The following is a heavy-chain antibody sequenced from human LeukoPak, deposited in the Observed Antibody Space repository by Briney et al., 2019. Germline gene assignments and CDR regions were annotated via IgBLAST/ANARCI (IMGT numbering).Heavy chain of an antibody. CDR2: INHSGST. J-gene: IGHJ3*02. CDR3: ARLPLDAFDI. V-gene: IGHV4-34*01. CDR1: GGSFSGYY. Sequence: SETLSLTCAVYGGSFSGYYWGWIRQPPGKGLEWIGEINHSGSTNYNPSLKSRVTISVDTSKNQFSLKLSSVTAADTAVYYCARLPLDAFDIWGQGTMVTVSS.